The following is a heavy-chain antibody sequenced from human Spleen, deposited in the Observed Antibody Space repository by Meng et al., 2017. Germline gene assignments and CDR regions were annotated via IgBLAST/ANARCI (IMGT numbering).Heavy chain of an antibody. CDR1: GYTSASYG. V-gene: IGHV1-18*01. CDR2: FVSNADT. Sequence: QAQLLQSGAEVKKPGASVWISCKASGYTSASYGISWFRQAPGQGLEWMGWFVSNADTYPAQKFQGRVTMTRDTHTSTDFMELRSLGFDDTAVYYCARGTPGRSYSDYWGQGTLVTVSS. D-gene: IGHD3-10*01. CDR3: ARGTPGRSYSDY. J-gene: IGHJ4*02.